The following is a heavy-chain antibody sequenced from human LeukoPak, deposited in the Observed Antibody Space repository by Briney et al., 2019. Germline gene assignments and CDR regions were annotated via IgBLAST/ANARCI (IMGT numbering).Heavy chain of an antibody. CDR1: GFTFSSYN. Sequence: AGGSLRVSCAASGFTFSSYNMNWVRQAPGKGLEWPSYISTSSSPIYYADSVEGRFTISRDNAKNSLYLQMNSLRDEDTAVYYCARAPFYNYGMDVWGQGTTVTVSS. CDR2: ISTSSSPI. CDR3: ARAPFYNYGMDV. J-gene: IGHJ6*02. V-gene: IGHV3-48*02.